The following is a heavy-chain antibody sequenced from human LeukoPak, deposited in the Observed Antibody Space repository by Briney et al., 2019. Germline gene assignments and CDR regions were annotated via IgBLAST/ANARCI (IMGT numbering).Heavy chain of an antibody. CDR3: ARDGVRFLGYYFDY. CDR1: GGSISSYY. D-gene: IGHD3-3*01. Sequence: SETLSLTCTVSGGSISSYYWSWIRQPAGKGLEWIGRIYTSGSTNYNPSLKSRVTMPVDTSKNQFSLKLSSVTAADTAVYYCARDGVRFLGYYFDYWGQGTLVTVSS. J-gene: IGHJ4*02. CDR2: IYTSGST. V-gene: IGHV4-4*07.